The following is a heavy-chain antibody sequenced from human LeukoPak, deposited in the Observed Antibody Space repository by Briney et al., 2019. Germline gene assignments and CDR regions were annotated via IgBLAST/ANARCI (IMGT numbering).Heavy chain of an antibody. CDR2: IYYSGST. J-gene: IGHJ4*02. Sequence: SETLSLTCAVYGGSFSGYYWSWIRQPPGKGLEWIGYIYYSGSTNYNPSLKSRVTISVDTSKNQFSLKLSSVTAADTAVYYCARDGSGSGSYFDYWGQGTLVTVSS. CDR1: GGSFSGYY. CDR3: ARDGSGSGSYFDY. D-gene: IGHD3-10*01. V-gene: IGHV4-59*12.